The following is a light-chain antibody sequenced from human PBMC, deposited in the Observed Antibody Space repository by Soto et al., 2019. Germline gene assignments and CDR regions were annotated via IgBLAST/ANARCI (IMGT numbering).Light chain of an antibody. J-gene: IGKJ2*01. CDR3: QQYHNWPPQYT. CDR1: QTVASN. CDR2: GSS. Sequence: EIVITQSPATLSVSPGERATLSCRASQTVASNLAWYQQKPGQAPRLLIHGSSTRATGVPARFSGSGSGTEFTLTISSLQSEDFAVYYCQQYHNWPPQYTFGQGTKLQI. V-gene: IGKV3-15*01.